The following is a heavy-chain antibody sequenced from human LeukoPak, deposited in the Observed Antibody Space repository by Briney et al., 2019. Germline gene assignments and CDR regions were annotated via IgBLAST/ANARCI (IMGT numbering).Heavy chain of an antibody. V-gene: IGHV3-9*01. CDR2: ISWNGDTI. CDR1: GFDFHDYM. D-gene: IGHD1-14*01. CDR3: AKDGKNHFDY. J-gene: IGHJ4*02. Sequence: GGSLRLSCAASGFDFHDYMMHWVRQPPGKGLEWVSEISWNGDTIGYADSVKGRFIISRDNARRSLYLQMNSLRTEDTALYYCAKDGKNHFDYWGQGTLVTVSS.